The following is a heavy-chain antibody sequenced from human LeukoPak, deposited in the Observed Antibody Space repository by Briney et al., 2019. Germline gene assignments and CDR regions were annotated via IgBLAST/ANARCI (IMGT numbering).Heavy chain of an antibody. CDR1: GFIFSNSP. Sequence: GGSLRLSCAPSGFIFSNSPISWVRQAPGKGLEWVSAISASGGTTYYADSVKGRFTISRDNSRNTLSLQMNSLRVDDTAVYFCAKDISGEPVFDYWGQGALVTVSS. J-gene: IGHJ4*02. CDR2: ISASGGTT. D-gene: IGHD3-3*01. CDR3: AKDISGEPVFDY. V-gene: IGHV3-23*01.